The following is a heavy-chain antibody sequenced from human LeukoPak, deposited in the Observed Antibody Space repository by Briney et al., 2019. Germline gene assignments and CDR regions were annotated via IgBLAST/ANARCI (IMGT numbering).Heavy chain of an antibody. J-gene: IGHJ3*02. V-gene: IGHV4-38-2*02. CDR2: IYHSGST. Sequence: SETLSLTCTVSGYSISSGYYWGWIRQPPGKGLEWIGSIYHSGSTYYNPSLKSRVTISVDTSKNQFSLKLSSVTAAGTAVYHCAYDSSGYYYGADAFDIWGQGTMVTVSS. D-gene: IGHD3-22*01. CDR1: GYSISSGYY. CDR3: AYDSSGYYYGADAFDI.